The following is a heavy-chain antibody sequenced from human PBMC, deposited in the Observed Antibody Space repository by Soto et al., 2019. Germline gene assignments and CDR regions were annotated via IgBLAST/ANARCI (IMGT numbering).Heavy chain of an antibody. J-gene: IGHJ4*02. Sequence: QVQLQESGPGLVKPSQTLSLTCTVSGDSISSGDYYWSWIRQSPGKGLEWIGYISYSGTTYYNPSLKSRAIISLDTSKNQFSLRVNSVTAADTAVYYCARGSASEGGFDYWGQGTLSPSPQ. CDR2: ISYSGTT. CDR1: GDSISSGDYY. CDR3: ARGSASEGGFDY. D-gene: IGHD3-16*01. V-gene: IGHV4-30-4*01.